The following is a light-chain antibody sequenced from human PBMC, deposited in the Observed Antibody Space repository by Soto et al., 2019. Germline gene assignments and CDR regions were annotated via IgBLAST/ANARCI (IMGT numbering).Light chain of an antibody. V-gene: IGLV1-40*01. CDR3: QSYDSSLSAL. Sequence: QSVLTQPPSVSGAPGQRVTISCTGSSSNIGAGYDVHWYQQLPGTAPKLLIYGNNNRPSGVPDRFSGSKSGTSASLAITGLQAEDEADYYCQSYDSSLSALFGGGTQLTV. CDR2: GNN. J-gene: IGLJ2*01. CDR1: SSNIGAGYD.